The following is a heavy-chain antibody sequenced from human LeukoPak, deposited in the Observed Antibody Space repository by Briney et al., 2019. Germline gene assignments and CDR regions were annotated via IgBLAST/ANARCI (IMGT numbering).Heavy chain of an antibody. CDR3: ARSLLVGATDY. CDR1: GFTFSRHW. J-gene: IGHJ4*02. Sequence: GGSLRHSCAASGFTFSRHWMSWVRQAPGKGVECVANIKQYGSEKYYVDSVKGRFTISRDNAKNSLYLQMNSLRAEDTAVYYCARSLLVGATDYWGQGTLVTDCS. D-gene: IGHD1-26*01. CDR2: IKQYGSEK. V-gene: IGHV3-7*01.